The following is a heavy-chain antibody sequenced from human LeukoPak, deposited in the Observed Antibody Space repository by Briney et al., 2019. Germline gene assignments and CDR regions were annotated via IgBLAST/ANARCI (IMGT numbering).Heavy chain of an antibody. D-gene: IGHD3-22*01. J-gene: IGHJ4*02. CDR1: GFTFSSYG. CDR3: AKVTSSGYYYPAGVDY. V-gene: IGHV3-30*18. Sequence: GRSLRLSCAASGFTFSSYGMHWVRQAPGKGLEWVAVTSYEGSNKYYADSVKGRFTISRDNSKNTLYLQMNSLRAEDTAVYHCAKVTSSGYYYPAGVDYWGQGSLVTVSS. CDR2: TSYEGSNK.